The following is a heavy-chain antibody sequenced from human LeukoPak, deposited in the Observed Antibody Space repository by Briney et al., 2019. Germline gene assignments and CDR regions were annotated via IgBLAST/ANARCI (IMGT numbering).Heavy chain of an antibody. CDR2: INPNSGGT. CDR3: ARVASGVDTAMVTMDFDY. J-gene: IGHJ4*02. CDR1: GYTFTGYY. Sequence: ASVNVSCKASGYTFTGYYMHWVRQAPGQGLEWMGWINPNSGGTNYAQKFQGRVTMTRDTSISTAYMELSRLRSDDTAVYYCARVASGVDTAMVTMDFDYWGQGTLVTVSS. D-gene: IGHD5-18*01. V-gene: IGHV1-2*02.